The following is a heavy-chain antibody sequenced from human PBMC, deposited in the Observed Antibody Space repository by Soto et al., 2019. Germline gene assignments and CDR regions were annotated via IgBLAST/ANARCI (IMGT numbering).Heavy chain of an antibody. D-gene: IGHD3-10*01. CDR1: GFTFSSYA. J-gene: IGHJ4*02. CDR3: ATVFGELLAPIDY. Sequence: GGSVRLSCAASGFTFSSYAMSWVRQAPGKGLEWVSAISGSGGSTHYADSVKGRFTISRDNSKNTLYLQMNSLRAEDTAVYYCATVFGELLAPIDYWGQGTLVTVSS. CDR2: ISGSGGST. V-gene: IGHV3-23*01.